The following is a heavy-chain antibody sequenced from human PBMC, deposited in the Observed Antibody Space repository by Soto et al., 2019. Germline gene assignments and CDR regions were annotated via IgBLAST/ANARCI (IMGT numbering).Heavy chain of an antibody. J-gene: IGHJ4*02. CDR3: ARDPKQTPIVGATTPFDY. Sequence: WASVKVSCKASGYTFTSYYMHWVRQAPGQGLEWMGIINPSGGSTSYAQKFQGRVTTTRDTSTSTVYMELSSLRSEDTAVYYCARDPKQTPIVGATTPFDYWGQGTLVTVSS. V-gene: IGHV1-46*01. CDR2: INPSGGST. CDR1: GYTFTSYY. D-gene: IGHD1-26*01.